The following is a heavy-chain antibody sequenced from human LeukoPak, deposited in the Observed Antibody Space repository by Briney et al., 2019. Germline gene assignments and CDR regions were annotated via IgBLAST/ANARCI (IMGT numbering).Heavy chain of an antibody. J-gene: IGHJ4*02. CDR3: ARSMTAYYVSCDY. D-gene: IGHD3-9*01. Sequence: SETLSLTCTVSGYSISSGYYWGWIRQPPGKGLEWIGSIYHSGSTYYNPSLKSRVTISVDTSKNQFSLKLSSVTAADTAVYYCARSMTAYYVSCDYWSQGTLVTVSS. CDR1: GYSISSGYY. CDR2: IYHSGST. V-gene: IGHV4-38-2*02.